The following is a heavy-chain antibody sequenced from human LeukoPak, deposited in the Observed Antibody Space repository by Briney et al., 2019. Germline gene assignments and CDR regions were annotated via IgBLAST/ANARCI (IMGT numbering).Heavy chain of an antibody. CDR1: GYNFSRFW. J-gene: IGHJ4*02. CDR3: ARLERYYDSSGYYYFDY. CDR2: IYPDDSDT. D-gene: IGHD3-22*01. V-gene: IGHV5-51*01. Sequence: GESLKISCKGSGYNFSRFWINWVRQMPGKGLEWMGIIYPDDSDTRYSPSFQGQVTISADKSFSTAYLHWSSLKASDTAMYYCARLERYYDSSGYYYFDYWGQGTLVTVSS.